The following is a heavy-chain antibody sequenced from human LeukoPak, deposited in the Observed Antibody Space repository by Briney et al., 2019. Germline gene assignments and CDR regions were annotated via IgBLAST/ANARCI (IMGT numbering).Heavy chain of an antibody. CDR1: GYTFTSYA. D-gene: IGHD5-18*01. CDR3: ARDRGRGYSYGLYYFDY. CDR2: INAGNGNT. V-gene: IGHV1-3*01. Sequence: ASVKVSFKASGYTFTSYAMHWVRQAPGQRREWMGWINAGNGNTKYSQKFQGRVTITRDTSASTAYMELSSLRSEDTAVYYCARDRGRGYSYGLYYFDYWGQGTLVTVSS. J-gene: IGHJ4*02.